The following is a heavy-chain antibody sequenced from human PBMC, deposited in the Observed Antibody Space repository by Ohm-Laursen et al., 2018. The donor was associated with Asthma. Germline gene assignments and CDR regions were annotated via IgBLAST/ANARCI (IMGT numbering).Heavy chain of an antibody. CDR1: GFTFSSYA. Sequence: SLRLSCAASGFTFSSYAMSWVRQAPGKGLEWVAVIWYDGSNKYYADSVKGRFTISRDNSKNTLYLQMNSLRAEDTAVYYCARGVMTVDYWGQGTLVTVSS. D-gene: IGHD2-8*01. CDR2: IWYDGSNK. CDR3: ARGVMTVDY. J-gene: IGHJ4*02. V-gene: IGHV3-33*08.